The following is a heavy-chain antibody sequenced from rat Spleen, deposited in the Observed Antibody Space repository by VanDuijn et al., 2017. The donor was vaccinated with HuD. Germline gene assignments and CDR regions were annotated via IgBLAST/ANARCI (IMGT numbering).Heavy chain of an antibody. J-gene: IGHJ2*01. Sequence: EVQLVESGGGLVQPGRSLKLSCAASGFTFSNYDMAWVRQAPTKGLEWIASISTGGGNTYYRDSVKGRFTISRDNAKNTQYLQMDSLRSEDTATYYCAREEQLRGYFDYWGQGVMVTVSS. CDR3: AREEQLRGYFDY. V-gene: IGHV5S13*01. CDR1: GFTFSNYD. D-gene: IGHD1-5*01. CDR2: ISTGGGNT.